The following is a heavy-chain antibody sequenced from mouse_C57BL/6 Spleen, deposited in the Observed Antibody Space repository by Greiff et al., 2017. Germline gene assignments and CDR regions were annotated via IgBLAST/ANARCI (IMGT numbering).Heavy chain of an antibody. CDR1: GFSLTSYG. D-gene: IGHD1-3*01. V-gene: IGHV2-9*01. CDR2: IWGGGST. CDR3: AKHESARPFAY. Sequence: VKLVESGPGLVAPSPSLSITCTVSGFSLTSYGVDWVRQPPGKGLEWLGVIWGGGSTNYNSALMSRLSISKDNSKSQVYLKMSSLQTDDTAVYYCAKHESARPFAYWGQGTLVTVSA. J-gene: IGHJ3*01.